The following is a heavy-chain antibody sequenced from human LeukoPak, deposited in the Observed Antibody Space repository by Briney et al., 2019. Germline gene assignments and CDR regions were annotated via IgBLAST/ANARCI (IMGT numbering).Heavy chain of an antibody. V-gene: IGHV3-30*18. CDR1: GFTFSSYG. CDR3: AKVWDIVVVVGNDAFDI. Sequence: GGSLRLSCAASGFTFSSYGMHWVRQAPGKGLEWVAVISYDGSNKYYADSVKGRFTISRDNSKNTLYLQMNSLRAEDTAVYYCAKVWDIVVVVGNDAFDIWGQGTMVTVSS. CDR2: ISYDGSNK. D-gene: IGHD2-15*01. J-gene: IGHJ3*02.